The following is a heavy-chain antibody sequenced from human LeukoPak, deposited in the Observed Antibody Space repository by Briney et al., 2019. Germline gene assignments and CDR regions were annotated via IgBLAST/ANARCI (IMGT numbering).Heavy chain of an antibody. CDR1: GFTFSDSW. Sequence: GWSLRLSCGTSGFTFSDSWMLWFRQAPGKGLEWVASIKEDGSDKYYLGSVKGRFTISRDNAEDSLYLQLDDLSAEDTAVFYCARHLLRGQNFDYWGQGTRVTVSS. J-gene: IGHJ4*02. CDR3: ARHLLRGQNFDY. CDR2: IKEDGSDK. V-gene: IGHV3-7*01.